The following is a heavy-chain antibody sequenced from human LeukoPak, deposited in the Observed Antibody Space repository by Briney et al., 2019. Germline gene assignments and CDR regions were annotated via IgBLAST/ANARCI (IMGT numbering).Heavy chain of an antibody. V-gene: IGHV3-7*05. D-gene: IGHD6-13*01. J-gene: IGHJ4*02. Sequence: GGSLRLSCEASGFRFSNYWMSWVRRAPGKGLEWVATIKQYGSEKYYVDSVKGRFTISRDNAKKSLFLQMDSLRGEDTAVYYCARAAEISALDNWGQGTLVTVSS. CDR1: GFRFSNYW. CDR2: IKQYGSEK. CDR3: ARAAEISALDN.